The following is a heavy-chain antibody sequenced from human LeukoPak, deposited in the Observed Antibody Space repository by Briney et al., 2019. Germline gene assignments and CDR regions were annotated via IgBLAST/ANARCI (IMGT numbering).Heavy chain of an antibody. J-gene: IGHJ4*02. CDR3: AKGDKSGWYTYIDY. D-gene: IGHD6-19*01. CDR1: GFTFSSYA. Sequence: GGSLRLSCAASGFTFSSYAMNWVRQAPGKGLEWVSAISGSGAGTYYADSVKGRLTISRDNSKNTLYLQMDSLRAEDTAVYHCAKGDKSGWYTYIDYWGQGTLVTVSS. V-gene: IGHV3-23*01. CDR2: ISGSGAGT.